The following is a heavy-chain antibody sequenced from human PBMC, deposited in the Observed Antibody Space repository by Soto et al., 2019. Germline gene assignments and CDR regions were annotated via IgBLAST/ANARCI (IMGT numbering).Heavy chain of an antibody. CDR3: ARDREYYESSGLYFDY. CDR2: IYYGWNT. V-gene: IGHV4-59*01. Sequence: SETLSLTCTVSGGSISDYYWSWIRQPPGKGLEWIGYIYYGWNTNYNPSLKSRVTISVDTSKNQFSLKMISVTAADTAVYYCARDREYYESSGLYFDYWGQGTLVTVSS. D-gene: IGHD3-22*01. J-gene: IGHJ4*02. CDR1: GGSISDYY.